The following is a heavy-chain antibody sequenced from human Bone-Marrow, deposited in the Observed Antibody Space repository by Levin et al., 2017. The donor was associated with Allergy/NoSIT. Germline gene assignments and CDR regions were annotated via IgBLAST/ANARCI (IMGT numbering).Heavy chain of an antibody. J-gene: IGHJ6*02. CDR3: ARGVMVRIGGVIASFALDV. V-gene: IGHV1-24*01. D-gene: IGHD3-16*01. CDR2: FDPEEGLT. Sequence: KSGGSLRLSCKVDGYKFTEVSMHWVRQAPGKGLEWMGGFDPEEGLTIYAQNLQGRVTMTEDTTTDPAYMELSSLRADDTAVYFCARGVMVRIGGVIASFALDVWGQGTTVTVSS. CDR1: GYKFTEVS.